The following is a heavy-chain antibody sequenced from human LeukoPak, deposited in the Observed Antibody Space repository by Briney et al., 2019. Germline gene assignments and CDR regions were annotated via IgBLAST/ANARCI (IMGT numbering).Heavy chain of an antibody. Sequence: SETLSLTCTVSGGSISSSSYYWGWIRQPPGKGLEWIGSIYYSGSTYYNPSLKSRVTISVDTSKNQFSLKLSSVTAADTAVYYCARGKKLWFGEEGAFDIWGQGTMVTVSS. CDR3: ARGKKLWFGEEGAFDI. CDR1: GGSISSSSYY. D-gene: IGHD3-10*01. J-gene: IGHJ3*02. CDR2: IYYSGST. V-gene: IGHV4-39*07.